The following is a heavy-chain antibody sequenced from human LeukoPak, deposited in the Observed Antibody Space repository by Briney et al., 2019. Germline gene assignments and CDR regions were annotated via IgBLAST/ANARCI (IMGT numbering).Heavy chain of an antibody. D-gene: IGHD2-21*02. CDR1: GFTFSSYW. J-gene: IGHJ4*02. Sequence: GGSLRLSCAASGFTFSSYWMNWARQAPGKGLEWVSSISSSSSYIYYADSVKGRFTISRDNAKNSLYLQMNSLRAEDTAVYYCARGEVWEHIVVVTAGFDYWGQGTLVTVSS. V-gene: IGHV3-21*01. CDR2: ISSSSSYI. CDR3: ARGEVWEHIVVVTAGFDY.